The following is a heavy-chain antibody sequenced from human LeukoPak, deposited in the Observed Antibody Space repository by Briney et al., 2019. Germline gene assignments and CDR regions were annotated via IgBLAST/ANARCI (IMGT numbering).Heavy chain of an antibody. V-gene: IGHV1-69*05. CDR2: IIPIFGTA. J-gene: IGHJ6*03. CDR1: GGTFRTYG. CDR3: ARALLNDFYYYYMDV. D-gene: IGHD3-3*01. Sequence: SVKVSCKASGGTFRTYGISWVRQAPGQGLEWMGGIIPIFGTANYAQKFQGRVTITTDESTSTAYMELSSLRSEDTAVYYCARALLNDFYYYYMDVWGKGTTVTVSS.